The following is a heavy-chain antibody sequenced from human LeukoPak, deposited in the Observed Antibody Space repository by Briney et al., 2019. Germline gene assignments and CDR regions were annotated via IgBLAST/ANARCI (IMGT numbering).Heavy chain of an antibody. D-gene: IGHD6-6*01. J-gene: IGHJ6*03. V-gene: IGHV3-30*18. CDR2: ISYDGSNK. Sequence: AGGSLRLSCAASGFTFSSYGMHWVRQAPGKGLEWVAVISYDGSNKYYADSVKGRFTISRDNSKNTLYLQMNSLRAGDTAVYYCAKTDSSSSGRPYDYYYYYMDVWGKGTTVTVSS. CDR3: AKTDSSSSGRPYDYYYYYMDV. CDR1: GFTFSSYG.